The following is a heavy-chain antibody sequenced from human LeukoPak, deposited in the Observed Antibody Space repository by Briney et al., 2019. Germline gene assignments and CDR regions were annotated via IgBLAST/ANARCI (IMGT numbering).Heavy chain of an antibody. V-gene: IGHV1-69*13. CDR3: ARGCSSTSCYVENWFDP. J-gene: IGHJ5*02. Sequence: ASVKVSCKASEGTFSSYAISWVRQAPGQGLEWMGGIIPIFGTANYAQKFQGRVTITADESTSTAYMELSSLRSEDTAVYYCARGCSSTSCYVENWFDPWGQGTLVTVSS. D-gene: IGHD2-2*01. CDR2: IIPIFGTA. CDR1: EGTFSSYA.